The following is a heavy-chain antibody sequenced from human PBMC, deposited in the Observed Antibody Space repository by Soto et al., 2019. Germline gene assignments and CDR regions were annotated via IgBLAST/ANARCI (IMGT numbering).Heavy chain of an antibody. CDR1: GYTFTSYG. D-gene: IGHD1-26*01. CDR3: ARDLGGSYYAPVDY. Sequence: QVQLVQSGAEVKKPGASVKVSCKASGYTFTSYGISWVRQAPGQGLEWMGWISAYNGNTKYAQKFQGRVTMTTDTATGTAYRELRSLRSDDTAVYYCARDLGGSYYAPVDYWGQGTLVTVSS. CDR2: ISAYNGNT. V-gene: IGHV1-18*01. J-gene: IGHJ4*02.